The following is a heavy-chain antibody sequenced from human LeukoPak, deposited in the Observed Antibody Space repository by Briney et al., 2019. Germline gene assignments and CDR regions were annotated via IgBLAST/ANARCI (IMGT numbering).Heavy chain of an antibody. D-gene: IGHD3-10*01. V-gene: IGHV4-61*02. Sequence: SQTLSLTCTVSGGSISSGSYYWSWIRQPAGKGLEWIGRIYTSGSTNYNPSLKSRVTISVDTSKNQFSLKLSSVTAADTAVYYCARAQYDYGSGSYCYYYYMDAWGKGTTVTVSS. J-gene: IGHJ6*03. CDR1: GGSISSGSYY. CDR3: ARAQYDYGSGSYCYYYYMDA. CDR2: IYTSGST.